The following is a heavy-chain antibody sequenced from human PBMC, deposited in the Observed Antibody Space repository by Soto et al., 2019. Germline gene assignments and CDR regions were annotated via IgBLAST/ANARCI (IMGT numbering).Heavy chain of an antibody. Sequence: SETLSLTCTVSGGSISSYYWSWIRQPPGKGLEWIGYVYDSGSTNYNPSLRSRVTISLDTSKNQFSLKLSSVTAADTAVYYCARGAAGEVNWFDPWGQGTLVTVSS. CDR2: VYDSGST. J-gene: IGHJ5*02. CDR1: GGSISSYY. D-gene: IGHD6-25*01. CDR3: ARGAAGEVNWFDP. V-gene: IGHV4-59*12.